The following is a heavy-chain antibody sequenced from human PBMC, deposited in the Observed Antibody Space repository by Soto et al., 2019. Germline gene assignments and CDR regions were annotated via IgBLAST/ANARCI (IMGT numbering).Heavy chain of an antibody. CDR2: IKQDGSEK. V-gene: IGHV3-7*01. CDR3: ARVLGYYDFWSGYYTGHQEDWFDP. CDR1: GFTFSSYW. J-gene: IGHJ5*02. D-gene: IGHD3-3*01. Sequence: EVQLVESGGGLVQPGGSLRLSCAASGFTFSSYWMSWVRQAPGKGLEWVANIKQDGSEKYYVDSVKGRFTISRDNAKNSLYLQMNSLRAEDTAVYYCARVLGYYDFWSGYYTGHQEDWFDPWGQGTLVTVSS.